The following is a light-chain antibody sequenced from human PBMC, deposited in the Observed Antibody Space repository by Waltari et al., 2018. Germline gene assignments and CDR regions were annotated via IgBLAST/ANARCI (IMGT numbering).Light chain of an antibody. V-gene: IGKV3-15*01. CDR2: DAS. CDR1: QSVNNK. Sequence: EIVMTQSPATLSVSPGERVTLSCRASQSVNNKLAWYQQKPGQAPRLLIYDASTRATGIPTSFSGSGSGTEFTITISSLQSEDFAVYYCQQYSDWPLTFGGGTKVETK. J-gene: IGKJ4*01. CDR3: QQYSDWPLT.